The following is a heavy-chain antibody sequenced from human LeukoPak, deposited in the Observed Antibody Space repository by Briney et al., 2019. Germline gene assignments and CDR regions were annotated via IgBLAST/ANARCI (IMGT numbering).Heavy chain of an antibody. CDR2: IYSGGST. CDR3: AKDRGIRYGSGTYPYYFDY. CDR1: GFTVSSNY. J-gene: IGHJ4*02. Sequence: GGSLRLSCAASGFTVSSNYMSWVRQAPGKGLEWVSVIYSGGSTYYADSVKGRFTISRDNAKNSLYLQMNSLRAEDTALYYCAKDRGIRYGSGTYPYYFDYWGQGTLVTVSS. D-gene: IGHD3-10*01. V-gene: IGHV3-53*05.